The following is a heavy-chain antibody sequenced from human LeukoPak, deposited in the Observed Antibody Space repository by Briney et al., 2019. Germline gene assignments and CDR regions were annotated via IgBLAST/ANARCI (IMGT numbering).Heavy chain of an antibody. D-gene: IGHD6-13*01. V-gene: IGHV3-30*02. Sequence: PGRSLRLSCAASGFTFSSYGVHWVRQAPGKGLEWVAFIHYDGSNNYYADSVKGRFTISRDNSKNTLYLQMNTLRADDTAVYYCAKDHGSSDWYYFDYWGQGTLVTVSS. J-gene: IGHJ4*02. CDR2: IHYDGSNN. CDR1: GFTFSSYG. CDR3: AKDHGSSDWYYFDY.